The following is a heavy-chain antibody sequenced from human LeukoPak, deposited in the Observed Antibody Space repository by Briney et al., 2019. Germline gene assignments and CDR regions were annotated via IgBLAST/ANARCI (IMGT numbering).Heavy chain of an antibody. D-gene: IGHD2-15*01. J-gene: IGHJ4*02. CDR1: GFTFSSYG. Sequence: QPGGSLRLSCAASGFTFSSYGMHWVRQAPGKGLEWVAFIRYDGSNKYYADSVKGRFTISRDNSKNTLYLQMSSLRAEDTAVYYCALRRAHCSGGSCYSWEYYFDYWGQGTLVTVSS. V-gene: IGHV3-30*02. CDR3: ALRRAHCSGGSCYSWEYYFDY. CDR2: IRYDGSNK.